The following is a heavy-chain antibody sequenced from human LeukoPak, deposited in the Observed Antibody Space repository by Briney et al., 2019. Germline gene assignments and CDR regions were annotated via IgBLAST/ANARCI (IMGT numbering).Heavy chain of an antibody. CDR2: IKSKTDGGTT. CDR1: GFTFSNAW. CDR3: TTGLYDYFWGGFDY. V-gene: IGHV3-15*01. D-gene: IGHD3-16*01. Sequence: PGGSLRLSCAASGFTFSNAWMSWVRQAPGKGLEWVGRIKSKTDGGTTDYAAPVKGRFTISRDNSKNTLFLLMNSLKTEDTAVYYCTTGLYDYFWGGFDYWGQGTLVTVSS. J-gene: IGHJ4*02.